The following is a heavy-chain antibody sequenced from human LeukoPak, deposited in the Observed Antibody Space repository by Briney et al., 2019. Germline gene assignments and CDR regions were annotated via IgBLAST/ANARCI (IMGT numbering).Heavy chain of an antibody. V-gene: IGHV1-69*05. CDR3: ARVGCSSTSCHFNWFDP. Sequence: EASVKVSCKASGGTFSSYAISWVRQAPGQGLEWMGGIIPIFGTANYAQKFQGRVTITTDESTSTAYMELSSLRPEDTAVYYCARVGCSSTSCHFNWFDPWGQGTLVTVSS. J-gene: IGHJ5*02. CDR2: IIPIFGTA. D-gene: IGHD2-2*01. CDR1: GGTFSSYA.